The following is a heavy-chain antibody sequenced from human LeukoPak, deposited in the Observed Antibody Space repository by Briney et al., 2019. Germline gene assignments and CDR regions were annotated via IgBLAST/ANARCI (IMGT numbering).Heavy chain of an antibody. CDR1: GFTFNTYG. V-gene: IGHV3-23*01. J-gene: IGHJ6*03. CDR3: AKVGADYYYYMDV. Sequence: GGTLRLSCAASGFTFNTYGMSWVRQAPGKGLEWVSAISGSGTSTYYADSVKGRFTISRDNSKNTLSLQMNSLRAEDTGVYYCAKVGADYYYYMDVWGKGTTVTVSS. D-gene: IGHD6-19*01. CDR2: ISGSGTST.